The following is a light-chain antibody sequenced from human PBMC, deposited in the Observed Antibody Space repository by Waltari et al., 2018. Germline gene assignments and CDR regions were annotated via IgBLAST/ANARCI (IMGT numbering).Light chain of an antibody. Sequence: DIQMTQSPSAMSASVGDRVTITCRAIQGISKYLAWFQQKPGKIPKRLIYTASNLESGVPSRFSGSGSGTEFTLTITSLQPEDSATYYCLQHSSYPYTFGQGTKLEI. J-gene: IGKJ2*01. CDR1: QGISKY. CDR2: TAS. CDR3: LQHSSYPYT. V-gene: IGKV1-17*03.